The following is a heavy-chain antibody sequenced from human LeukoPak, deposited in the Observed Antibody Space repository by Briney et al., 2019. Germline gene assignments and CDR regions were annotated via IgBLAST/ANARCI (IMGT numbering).Heavy chain of an antibody. D-gene: IGHD5-12*01. CDR1: TFTLSSYW. Sequence: PGGSLRLSCAASTFTLSSYWMSWVRQAPGKGLEWVANIKHDGSEKYYVDSVEGRFTISRDNAMNSLYLQMNSLRAEDTAVYYCSRDRVSSGYDLYDYWGQGTLATVSS. CDR2: IKHDGSEK. CDR3: SRDRVSSGYDLYDY. V-gene: IGHV3-7*01. J-gene: IGHJ4*02.